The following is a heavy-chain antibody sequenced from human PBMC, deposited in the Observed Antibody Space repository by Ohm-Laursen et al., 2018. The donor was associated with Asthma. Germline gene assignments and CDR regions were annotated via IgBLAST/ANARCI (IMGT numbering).Heavy chain of an antibody. D-gene: IGHD6-19*01. V-gene: IGHV3-48*02. Sequence: GSLRLSCSAFGFFFSPFGMNWVRQAPGRGPEWVSFISGNSDIIYYADSVEGRFTVSRDNGKKSVYLQVNSLRDEDTAVYYCTREPLAGNYGMDVWGQGTTVTVSS. CDR3: TREPLAGNYGMDV. CDR1: GFFFSPFG. CDR2: ISGNSDII. J-gene: IGHJ6*02.